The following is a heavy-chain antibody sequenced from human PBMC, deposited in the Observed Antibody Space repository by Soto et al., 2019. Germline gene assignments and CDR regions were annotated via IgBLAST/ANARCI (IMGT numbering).Heavy chain of an antibody. CDR1: GGSISSGGYY. J-gene: IGHJ4*02. D-gene: IGHD3-10*01. Sequence: SETLSLTCTVSGGSISSGGYYWSWIRQHPGKGLEWIGYIYYSGSTYYNPSLKSRVTISVDTSKNQFSLKLSSVTAADTVVYYCARAVLLWFGESRGFDYWGQGTLVTVSS. V-gene: IGHV4-31*03. CDR2: IYYSGST. CDR3: ARAVLLWFGESRGFDY.